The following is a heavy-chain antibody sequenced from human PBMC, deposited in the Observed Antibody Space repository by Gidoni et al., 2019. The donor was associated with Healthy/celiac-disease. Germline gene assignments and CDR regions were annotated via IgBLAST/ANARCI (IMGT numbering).Heavy chain of an antibody. CDR2: ISGSGGST. J-gene: IGHJ3*02. Sequence: EVQLLASGGGLVHPGVSLRLSCADSGLNFSSYAMSWVRQAPGKGLEWVSAISGSGGSTYYADSVKCLFTISRDNSKNTLYLQMNSLRAEDTAVYYCARTRKDYGGNLNAFDIWVQGTMVTVSS. V-gene: IGHV3-23*01. CDR1: GLNFSSYA. D-gene: IGHD4-17*01. CDR3: ARTRKDYGGNLNAFDI.